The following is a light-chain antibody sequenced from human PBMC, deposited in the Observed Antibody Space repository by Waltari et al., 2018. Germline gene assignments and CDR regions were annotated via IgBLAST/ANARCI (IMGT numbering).Light chain of an antibody. V-gene: IGKV1-8*01. J-gene: IGKJ3*01. CDR1: QGISSY. Sequence: AIRMTQSPSSFSASTGDRVTIPCRASQGISSYLAWYQQKPGKAPKLLIYAASTLQSGVPSRFSGSGSGTDFTLTISCLQSEDFATYYCQQYYSYPRTFGPGTKVDIK. CDR2: AAS. CDR3: QQYYSYPRT.